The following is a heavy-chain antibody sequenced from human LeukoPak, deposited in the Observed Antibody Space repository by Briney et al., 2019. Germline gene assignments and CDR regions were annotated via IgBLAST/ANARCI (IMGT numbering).Heavy chain of an antibody. V-gene: IGHV4-34*01. CDR2: INHSGRT. J-gene: IGHJ6*02. Sequence: SETLSLTCAVYGGSFSDYFWGWIRQPPGKGLEWIGEINHSGRTYYNPSLKSRVTISVDTSKNQFSLNLSSVTAADTAVYYCARDVVVVPTAIHYGMDVWGQGTTVTVSS. CDR1: GGSFSDYF. CDR3: ARDVVVVPTAIHYGMDV. D-gene: IGHD2-2*01.